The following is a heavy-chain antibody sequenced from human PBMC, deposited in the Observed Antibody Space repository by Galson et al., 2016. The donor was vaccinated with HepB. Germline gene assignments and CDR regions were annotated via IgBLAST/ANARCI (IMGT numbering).Heavy chain of an antibody. D-gene: IGHD1/OR15-1a*01. Sequence: CAISGDSVSSNSAAWNWIRQSPSRGLEWLGRTYYRSKWYNDYAVSVKSRIIVNPDTSKNPFSLQLNSVTPEDTAVYYCVEQRKGAPYGMDVWGQGTTVTVAS. J-gene: IGHJ6*02. CDR3: VEQRKGAPYGMDV. CDR2: TYYRSKWYN. CDR1: GDSVSSNSAA. V-gene: IGHV6-1*01.